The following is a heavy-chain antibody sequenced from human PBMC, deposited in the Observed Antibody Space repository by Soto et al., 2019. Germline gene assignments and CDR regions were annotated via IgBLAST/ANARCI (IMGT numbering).Heavy chain of an antibody. CDR2: ITSSGGTT. J-gene: IGHJ4*02. Sequence: GGSLRLSCAASGFTFSGFEMNWGGQAPGKGLEWISYITSSGGTTYYSDSVKGRFTISRDNAKNSLYLQMNSLRADDTAVYYCAREFCRDPRCYYFDLWGLGTLVTVSS. CDR3: AREFCRDPRCYYFDL. V-gene: IGHV3-48*03. CDR1: GFTFSGFE. D-gene: IGHD2-15*01.